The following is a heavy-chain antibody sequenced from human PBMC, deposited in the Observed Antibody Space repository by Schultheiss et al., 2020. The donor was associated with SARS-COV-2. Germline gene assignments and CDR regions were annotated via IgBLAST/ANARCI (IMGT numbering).Heavy chain of an antibody. V-gene: IGHV3-21*01. D-gene: IGHD4-11*01. CDR2: INDRAGSR. CDR1: GFSFSSYS. CDR3: TTDLSKTYYYYGMDV. J-gene: IGHJ6*02. Sequence: GGSLRLSCAASGFSFSSYSMSWVRQAPGKGLEWVSSINDRAGSRYYADSVKGRFTITRDNAKNSLYLQMNSLRAEDTAVYYCTTDLSKTYYYYGMDVWGQGTTVTVSS.